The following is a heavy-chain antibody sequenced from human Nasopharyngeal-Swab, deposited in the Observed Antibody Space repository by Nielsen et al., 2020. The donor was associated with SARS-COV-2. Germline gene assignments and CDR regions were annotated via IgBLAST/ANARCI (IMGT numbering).Heavy chain of an antibody. CDR1: GGSISSSSYY. CDR2: IYYSGST. V-gene: IGHV4-39*07. Sequence: GSLSLTCTVSGGSISSSSYYWGWIRQPPGKGLEWIGSIYYSGSTYYNPSLKSRVTISVDTSKNQFSLKLSSVTAADTAVYYCARRGYSYAPRDWGQGTLVTVSS. CDR3: ARRGYSYAPRD. J-gene: IGHJ4*02. D-gene: IGHD5-18*01.